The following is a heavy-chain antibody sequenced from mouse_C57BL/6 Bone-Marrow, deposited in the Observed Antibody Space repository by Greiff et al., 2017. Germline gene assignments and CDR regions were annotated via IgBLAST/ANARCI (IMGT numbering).Heavy chain of an antibody. CDR2: INPYNGGT. V-gene: IGHV1-19*01. D-gene: IGHD1-1*01. Sequence: QLQQSGPVLVKPGASVKMSCKASGYTFTDYYMNWVKQSHGKSLEWIGVINPYNGGTSYNQKFKGKATLTVDKSSSTAYMELNSLTSEDSAVYYCARSKTTVVADYYAMDYWGQGTSVTVSS. J-gene: IGHJ4*01. CDR3: ARSKTTVVADYYAMDY. CDR1: GYTFTDYY.